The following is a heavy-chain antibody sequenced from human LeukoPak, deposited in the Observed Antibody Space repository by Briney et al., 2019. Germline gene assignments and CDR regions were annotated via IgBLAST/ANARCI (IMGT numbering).Heavy chain of an antibody. V-gene: IGHV1-24*01. J-gene: IGHJ3*02. D-gene: IGHD6-13*01. CDR1: GYTLTELS. Sequence: ASVKVSCKVSGYTLTELSMHWVRQAPGKGLEWMGGFDPEDGETIYAQKFQGRVTMTEDTSTDTAYMELSSLRSEDTAVYYCATSGFPPIAAAHDNALDIWGQGTMVTVSS. CDR2: FDPEDGET. CDR3: ATSGFPPIAAAHDNALDI.